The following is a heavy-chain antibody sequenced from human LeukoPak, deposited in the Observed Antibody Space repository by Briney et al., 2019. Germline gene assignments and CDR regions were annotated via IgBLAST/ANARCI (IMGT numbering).Heavy chain of an antibody. CDR3: ARDRRGVFGVVRYYGMDV. Sequence: IIPIFGTANYAQKFQGRVTITADESTSTAYMELSSLRSEDTAVYYCARDRRGVFGVVRYYGMDVWGQGTTVTVSS. CDR2: IIPIFGTA. V-gene: IGHV1-69*01. J-gene: IGHJ6*02. D-gene: IGHD3-3*01.